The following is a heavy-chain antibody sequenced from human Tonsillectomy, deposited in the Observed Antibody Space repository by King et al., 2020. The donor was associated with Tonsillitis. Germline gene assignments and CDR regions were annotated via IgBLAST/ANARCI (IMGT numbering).Heavy chain of an antibody. CDR1: GFIFSDYY. CDR2: ISGSGSTT. Sequence: VQLVESGGGLVKPGGSLRLSCAASGFIFSDYYMSWIRQAPGKGLEWGSYISGSGSTTYYADSVKGRFTISRDNARNLVFLQMNSLRVEDTAKYYCAKAVHLQSWGQGTLVTVSS. J-gene: IGHJ5*02. CDR3: AKAVHLQS. V-gene: IGHV3-11*01. D-gene: IGHD3-10*02.